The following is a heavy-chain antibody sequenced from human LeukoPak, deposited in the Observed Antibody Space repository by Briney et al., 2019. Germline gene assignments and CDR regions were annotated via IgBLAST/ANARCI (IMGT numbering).Heavy chain of an antibody. D-gene: IGHD2-2*01. CDR2: TYYRSKWYH. Sequence: SQTLSLTCAISGDSVSSNSATWNWIRQSPSRGLEWLGRTYYRSKWYHDYAVSVKSRISINPDTSKNQFSLQLSSVTPEDTAVYYRARDPAYNYGMDVWGQGTRSPSP. CDR3: ARDPAYNYGMDV. J-gene: IGHJ6*02. CDR1: GDSVSSNSAT. V-gene: IGHV6-1*01.